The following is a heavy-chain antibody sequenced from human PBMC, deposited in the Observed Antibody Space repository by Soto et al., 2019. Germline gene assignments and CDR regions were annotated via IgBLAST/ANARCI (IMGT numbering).Heavy chain of an antibody. V-gene: IGHV4-39*01. CDR1: GGSISSSSYY. D-gene: IGHD3-22*01. CDR2: IYYSGST. Sequence: SETLSLTCTVSGGSISSSSYYWGWIRQPPGKGLEWIGSIYYSGSTYYNPSLKSRVTISVDTSKNQFSLKLSSVTAADTAVYYRARRGVSSTRVIWVDPWGQGTLVTVSS. CDR3: ARRGVSSTRVIWVDP. J-gene: IGHJ5*02.